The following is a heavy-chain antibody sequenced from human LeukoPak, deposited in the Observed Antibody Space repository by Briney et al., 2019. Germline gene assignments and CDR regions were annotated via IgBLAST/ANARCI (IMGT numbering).Heavy chain of an antibody. D-gene: IGHD6-13*01. CDR2: IKQDGSEK. CDR1: GFTFSNYW. CDR3: ARFGLPHSSSDQDYYYYYGMDV. J-gene: IGHJ6*02. V-gene: IGHV3-7*05. Sequence: GGSLRLSCAATGFTFSNYWMIWVRQAPGKGLEWVGNIKQDGSEKRYADSVRGRFSISRDNAQTSLYLQMNSLRAEDTAVYYCARFGLPHSSSDQDYYYYYGMDVWGQGTTVTVSS.